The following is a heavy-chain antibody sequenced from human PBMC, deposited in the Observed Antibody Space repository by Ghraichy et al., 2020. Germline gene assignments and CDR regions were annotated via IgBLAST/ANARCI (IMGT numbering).Heavy chain of an antibody. CDR2: INPNNGDT. V-gene: IGHV1-2*02. D-gene: IGHD3-9*01. CDR3: ARSATGYYADL. Sequence: ASVKVSCKASKNTFNTYYVHWVRHAPGQGLEWMGWINPNNGDTNYAQNFQDRVTMTRDTSISTAYMELSRLKSDDTALYYCARSATGYYADLWGQGTLVTVPS. CDR1: KNTFNTYY. J-gene: IGHJ5*02.